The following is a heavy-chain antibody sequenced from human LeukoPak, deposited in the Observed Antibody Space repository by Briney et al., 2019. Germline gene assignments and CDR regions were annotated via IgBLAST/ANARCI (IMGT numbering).Heavy chain of an antibody. CDR3: ACQIPPFLY. D-gene: IGHD2-21*01. CDR1: GGSISGSTYH. J-gene: IGHJ4*02. CDR2: VDYRGTT. V-gene: IGHV4-39*01. Sequence: SETLSLTCTVSGGSISGSTYHWGWVHQPPGKGLEWIGNVDYRGTTYYNPSLGSRVTISVDTSKRQFSLNLNSVTAADTAVYYCACQIPPFLYWGRGTLVSVSS.